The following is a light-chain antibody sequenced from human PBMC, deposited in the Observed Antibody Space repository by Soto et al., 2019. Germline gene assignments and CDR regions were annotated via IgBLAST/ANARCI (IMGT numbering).Light chain of an antibody. CDR3: SSYTSSSTLV. J-gene: IGLJ3*02. CDR2: DVS. V-gene: IGLV2-14*01. Sequence: QSALTQPASVSGSPGQSITISCTGTSSDVGGYNYVSWYQQHPGKAPKLMIYDVSNRPSGVSNRFSGYKSGNTASLTISRPEAEDEADYYCSSYTSSSTLVFGGRTKVTAL. CDR1: SSDVGGYNY.